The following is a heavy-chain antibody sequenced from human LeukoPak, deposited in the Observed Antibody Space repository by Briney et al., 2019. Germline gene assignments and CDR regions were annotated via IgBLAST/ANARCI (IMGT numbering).Heavy chain of an antibody. CDR1: XXSXXXXX. CDR3: AKEAGIASAIVYFDP. D-gene: IGHD6-13*01. CDR2: XNHSGST. V-gene: IGHV4-34*01. J-gene: IGHJ5*02. Sequence: PSETLSLXCAVYXXSXXXXXXXXXRXPXGXXXXXXXXXNHSGSTNYNPSLKSRVTISLDTSKNQLSLRLSSVTAADTAVYYCAKEAGIASAIVYFDPWGQGTLVTVSS.